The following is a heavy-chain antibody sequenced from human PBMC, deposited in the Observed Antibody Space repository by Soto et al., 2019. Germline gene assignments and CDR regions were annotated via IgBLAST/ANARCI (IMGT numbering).Heavy chain of an antibody. CDR2: IIPIFGTA. CDR1: GGTFSSYA. CDR3: ASGKISGSYYLWAFDI. D-gene: IGHD1-26*01. J-gene: IGHJ3*02. Sequence: QVQLVQSGAEVKKPGSSVKVSCKASGGTFSSYAISWVRQAPGQGLEWMGGIIPIFGTANHAQKFQGRVTITADESTSTAYMELSSLRSEDTAVYYCASGKISGSYYLWAFDIWGQGTMVTVSS. V-gene: IGHV1-69*01.